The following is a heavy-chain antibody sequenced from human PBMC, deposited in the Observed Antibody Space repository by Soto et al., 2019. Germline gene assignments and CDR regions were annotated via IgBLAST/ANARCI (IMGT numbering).Heavy chain of an antibody. Sequence: EVQLVESGGGLVKPGGSLRLSCAASGFTFSSYSMNWVRQAPGKGLEWVSSISSSSSYIYYADSVKGRFTISRDNAKNSLYLQMKSLRAEDTAVYYCAREARHYYDSSGYLDYWGQGTLVTVSS. CDR3: AREARHYYDSSGYLDY. J-gene: IGHJ4*02. V-gene: IGHV3-21*01. CDR1: GFTFSSYS. CDR2: ISSSSSYI. D-gene: IGHD3-22*01.